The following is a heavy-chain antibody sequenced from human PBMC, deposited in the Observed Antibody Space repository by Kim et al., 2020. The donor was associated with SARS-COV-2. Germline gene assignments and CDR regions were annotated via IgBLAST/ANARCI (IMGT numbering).Heavy chain of an antibody. CDR2: ST. J-gene: IGHJ6*02. D-gene: IGHD4-17*01. Sequence: STYNNPSLKSRVTISVDTSKNQFSLKLSSVTAADTAVYYCARRLRNGMDVWGQGTTVTVSS. CDR3: ARRLRNGMDV. V-gene: IGHV4-39*01.